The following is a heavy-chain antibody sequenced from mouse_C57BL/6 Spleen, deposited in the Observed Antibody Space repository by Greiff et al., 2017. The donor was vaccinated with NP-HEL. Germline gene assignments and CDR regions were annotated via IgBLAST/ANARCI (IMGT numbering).Heavy chain of an antibody. V-gene: IGHV1-15*01. J-gene: IGHJ3*01. CDR1: GYTFTDYE. Sequence: QVQLKESGAELVRPGASVTLSCKASGYTFTDYEMHWVTQTPVHGLEWIGAIDPETGGTAYNQKFKGKAILTADKSSSTAYIERRSLTSEDAAVYYCTRSPAMTTVVATDGGFAYWGQGTLVTVSA. D-gene: IGHD1-1*01. CDR2: IDPETGGT. CDR3: TRSPAMTTVVATDGGFAY.